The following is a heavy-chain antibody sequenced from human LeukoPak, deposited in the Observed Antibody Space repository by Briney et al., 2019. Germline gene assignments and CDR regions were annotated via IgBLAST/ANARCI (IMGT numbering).Heavy chain of an antibody. D-gene: IGHD2-2*01. J-gene: IGHJ4*02. CDR3: ARDGADIVVVPAAAAYFDY. V-gene: IGHV1-3*01. CDR2: INAGNGNT. Sequence: ASVKVCCKASGYTFTSYAMHWVRQAPGQRREWMGWINAGNGNTKYSQKFQGRVTITRDTSASTAYMELSSLRSEDTAVYYCARDGADIVVVPAAAAYFDYWGQGTLVTVSS. CDR1: GYTFTSYA.